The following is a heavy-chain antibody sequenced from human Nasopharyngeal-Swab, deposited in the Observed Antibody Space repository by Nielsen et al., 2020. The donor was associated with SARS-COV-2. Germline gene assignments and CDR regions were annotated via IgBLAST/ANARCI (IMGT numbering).Heavy chain of an antibody. V-gene: IGHV1-46*01. CDR1: GYTFTSYY. D-gene: IGHD2-15*01. CDR3: ARDDCITDSCSSGYYNYGMDV. Sequence: ASVKVSCKASGYTFTSYYMHWVRQAPGQGLEWMGIINPGGGSTRYAQNFQGRVTMTRDTSTSTVYMEVSSLRSEDTAVYYCARDDCITDSCSSGYYNYGMDVWGQGTTVTVSS. CDR2: INPGGGST. J-gene: IGHJ6*02.